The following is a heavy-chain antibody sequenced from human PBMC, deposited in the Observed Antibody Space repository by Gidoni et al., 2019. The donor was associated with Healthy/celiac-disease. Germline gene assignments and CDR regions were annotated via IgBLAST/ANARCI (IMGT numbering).Heavy chain of an antibody. V-gene: IGHV4-34*01. D-gene: IGHD3-10*01. CDR2: MNHSGST. CDR1: GGSFSGYY. Sequence: QVQLQQWGAGLLKPSETLSLTCAVYGGSFSGYYWSWIRKPPGKGLELIGEMNHSGSTNYNPSLKSRVNISVDTSKNQFSLKLSSVTAADTAVYYCARGQGITMVRGVPRAPRPYYFDYWGQGTLVTVSS. CDR3: ARGQGITMVRGVPRAPRPYYFDY. J-gene: IGHJ4*02.